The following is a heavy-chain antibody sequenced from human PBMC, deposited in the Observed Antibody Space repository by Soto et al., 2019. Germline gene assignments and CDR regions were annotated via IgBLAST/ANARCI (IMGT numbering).Heavy chain of an antibody. CDR2: ISDYNGNT. J-gene: IGHJ4*02. Sequence: ASVTVSCMASGYTFTNYGISLVRQAPGQGLEWMGWISDYNGNTNYAQKLQGRVTMNTDTSTSTAYMELRSLRSDDTAVYYCAREGHFDSSGYPLPFDYWGQGTLVTVSS. D-gene: IGHD3-22*01. V-gene: IGHV1-18*01. CDR3: AREGHFDSSGYPLPFDY. CDR1: GYTFTNYG.